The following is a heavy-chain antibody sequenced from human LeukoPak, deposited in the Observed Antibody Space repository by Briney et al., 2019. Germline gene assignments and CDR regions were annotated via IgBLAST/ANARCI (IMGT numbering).Heavy chain of an antibody. D-gene: IGHD4-17*01. CDR3: AKDKSPGDYLAARCDYYYFYGVDV. Sequence: PGGSLRLSCAASGFTFSISAINWVRQAPGKGLEWISCISGSGRTTYYADSVRGRFTISRDNSKNTVYLQVNSLRAEDTAVYYCAKDKSPGDYLAARCDYYYFYGVDVWGQGTTVTVSS. V-gene: IGHV3-23*01. CDR1: GFTFSISA. CDR2: ISGSGRTT. J-gene: IGHJ6*02.